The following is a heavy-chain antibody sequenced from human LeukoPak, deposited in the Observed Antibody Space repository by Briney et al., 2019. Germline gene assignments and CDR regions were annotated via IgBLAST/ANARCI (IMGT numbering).Heavy chain of an antibody. V-gene: IGHV4-4*07. Sequence: SETLSLTCTVSGGSISSFYRSWMRQPAGKGLEWIGRIQTTGTTNYTPSLKSRVTMSVDTAKNQFSLKLSSVTAADTAMYYCARDRDDDNSGYWATLWYFDLWGRGTLVTVSS. CDR1: GGSISSFY. D-gene: IGHD3-22*01. CDR3: ARDRDDDNSGYWATLWYFDL. J-gene: IGHJ2*01. CDR2: IQTTGTT.